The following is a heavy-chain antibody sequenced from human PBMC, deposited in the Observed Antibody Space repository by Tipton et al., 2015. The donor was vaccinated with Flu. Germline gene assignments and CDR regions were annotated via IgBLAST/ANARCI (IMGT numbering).Heavy chain of an antibody. D-gene: IGHD4-17*01. CDR1: GFTFSSYA. Sequence: SLRLSCAASGFTFSSYAMSWVRQAPGKGLEWVSAISGSGGSTYYADSVKGRFTISRDNSKNTLYLQMNSLRAEDTAVYYCAKDLHDYVGAFDIWGQGTMVTVSS. J-gene: IGHJ3*02. CDR3: AKDLHDYVGAFDI. CDR2: ISGSGGST. V-gene: IGHV3-23*01.